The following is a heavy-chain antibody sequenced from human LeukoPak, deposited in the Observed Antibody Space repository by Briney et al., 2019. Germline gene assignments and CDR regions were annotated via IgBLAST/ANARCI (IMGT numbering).Heavy chain of an antibody. J-gene: IGHJ4*02. CDR2: FDPEDGET. V-gene: IGHV1-24*01. D-gene: IGHD6-6*01. CDR3: ATSQLVWGNYYFDY. Sequence: GASVKVSCKVSGYTLTELSMHWVRQAPGKGLEWMGGFDPEDGETIYAQKFQGRVTMTEDTSTDTAYMELSSLRSEDTAVYYCATSQLVWGNYYFDYWGQGTLVTVSS. CDR1: GYTLTELS.